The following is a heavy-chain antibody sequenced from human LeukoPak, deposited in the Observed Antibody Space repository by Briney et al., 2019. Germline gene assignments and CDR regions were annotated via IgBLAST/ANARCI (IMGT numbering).Heavy chain of an antibody. CDR1: GFTFSSYW. CDR3: ARDPWSGGYWGAFFDY. CDR2: IKQDGSQK. V-gene: IGHV3-7*01. D-gene: IGHD1-26*01. J-gene: IGHJ4*02. Sequence: GGSLRLSCAASGFTFSSYWMSWVRQAPGKGLEWVANIKQDGSQKYYVDSVKGRFTISRDNAKNSLYLQMNSLGAEDTAVYYCARDPWSGGYWGAFFDYWGQGTLVTVSS.